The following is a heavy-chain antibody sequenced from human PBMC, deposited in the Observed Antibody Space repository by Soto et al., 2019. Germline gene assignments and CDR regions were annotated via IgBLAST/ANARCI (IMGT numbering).Heavy chain of an antibody. Sequence: QVQLVESGGGVVQPGRSLRLSCAASGFTFSSYAMHWVRQAPGKGLEWVAVISYDGSNKYYADSVKGRFTISRDNSKNTLYLQMNSLRAEDTAVYYCARDPRGYSYGYALDYLGQGTLVTVSS. J-gene: IGHJ4*02. CDR1: GFTFSSYA. V-gene: IGHV3-30-3*01. CDR2: ISYDGSNK. D-gene: IGHD5-18*01. CDR3: ARDPRGYSYGYALDY.